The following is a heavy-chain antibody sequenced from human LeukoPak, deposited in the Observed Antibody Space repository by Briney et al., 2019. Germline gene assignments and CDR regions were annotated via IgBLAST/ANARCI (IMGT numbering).Heavy chain of an antibody. J-gene: IGHJ4*02. V-gene: IGHV3-23*01. CDR1: GFAFSNYG. CDR2: ISGSGGTT. Sequence: GGSLRLSCAASGFAFSNYGMSWVREAPGKGLEWGSGISGSGGTTYYADSVKGRFTISRDNSKNTLYLQMNSLRAEDTAVYYCARRAGAYSHPYDYWGQGTLVTVSS. D-gene: IGHD4/OR15-4a*01. CDR3: ARRAGAYSHPYDY.